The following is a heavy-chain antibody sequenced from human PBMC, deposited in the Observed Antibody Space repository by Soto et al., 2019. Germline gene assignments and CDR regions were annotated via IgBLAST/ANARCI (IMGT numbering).Heavy chain of an antibody. V-gene: IGHV4-30-2*01. Sequence: SETLSLTCAVSGGSISSGVYSWGWIRQPPGKGLEWIGYIYHSGSTYYNPSLKSRVTISVDRSKNQFSLKLSSVTAADTAVYYCARVPDYWGQGTLVTVSS. CDR1: GGSISSGVYS. CDR2: IYHSGST. CDR3: ARVPDY. J-gene: IGHJ4*02.